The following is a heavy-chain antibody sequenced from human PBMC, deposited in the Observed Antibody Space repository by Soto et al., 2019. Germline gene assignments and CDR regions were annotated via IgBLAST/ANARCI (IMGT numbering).Heavy chain of an antibody. D-gene: IGHD3-10*01. CDR1: GGTFSSYA. Sequence: QVQLVQSGAEVKKPGSSVKVSCKASGGTFSSYAISWVRQARGQGLEWMGGIIPIFGTANYAQKFQGRVTITADESTSTAYMELSSLRSEDTAVYYCARDESPYYYGSGSYPYWGQGTLVTVSS. CDR3: ARDESPYYYGSGSYPY. V-gene: IGHV1-69*01. CDR2: IIPIFGTA. J-gene: IGHJ4*02.